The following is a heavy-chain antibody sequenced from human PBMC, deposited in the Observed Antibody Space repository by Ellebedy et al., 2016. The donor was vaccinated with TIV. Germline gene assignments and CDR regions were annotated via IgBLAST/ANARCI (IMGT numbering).Heavy chain of an antibody. V-gene: IGHV3-66*01. CDR3: TTLGGPKVGAAIGD. CDR1: GFTVSSSY. D-gene: IGHD1-26*01. J-gene: IGHJ4*02. Sequence: GESLKISCAASGFTVSSSYMSWVRQAPGKGLEWVSLLYSADRTHYADSVRGRFTISRDNSKNTLFLQMNSLRVEDTAVYYCTTLGGPKVGAAIGDWGQGTLVIVSS. CDR2: LYSADRT.